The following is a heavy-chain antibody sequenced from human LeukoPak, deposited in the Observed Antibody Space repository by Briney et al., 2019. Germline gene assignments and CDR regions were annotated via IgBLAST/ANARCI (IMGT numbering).Heavy chain of an antibody. J-gene: IGHJ5*02. V-gene: IGHV3-21*01. CDR2: ISSSSSYI. CDR3: ARGGGKGVNWFDP. Sequence: GGSLRVSCAASGFTFSSYSMNWVRQAPGKGLEWVASISSSSSYIYYADSVKGRFTISRDNAKNSLYLQMNSLRAEDTAVYYCARGGGKGVNWFDPWGQGTLVTVSS. D-gene: IGHD2-8*01. CDR1: GFTFSSYS.